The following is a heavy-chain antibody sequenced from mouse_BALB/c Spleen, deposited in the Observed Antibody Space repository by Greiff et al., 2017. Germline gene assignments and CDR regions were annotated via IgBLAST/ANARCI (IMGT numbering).Heavy chain of an antibody. V-gene: IGHV2-6-7*01. J-gene: IGHJ3*01. CDR1: GFSLTGYG. CDR3: ASYDDYEGWFAY. Sequence: VKLEESGPGLVAPSQRLSITCTVSGFSLTGYGVNWVRQPPGKGLEWLGMIWGDGSTDYNSALKSRLSISKDNSKSQVFLKMSRLQTDDTARYYCASYDDYEGWFAYWGQGTLVTVSA. D-gene: IGHD2-4*01. CDR2: IWGDGST.